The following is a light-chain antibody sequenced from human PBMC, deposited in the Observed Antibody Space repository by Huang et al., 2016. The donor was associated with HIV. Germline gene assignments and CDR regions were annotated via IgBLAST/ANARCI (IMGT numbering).Light chain of an antibody. Sequence: DIVMTQSPLSLPVTPGEPASISCRSSQSLLHSNGYNYLDWYLQKPGQSPQLLIYLGSNRASGVPDRFSGSGSVTYFTLKISRVEAEDVGVYYCMQAQQTPRTLGQGTRLEIK. CDR2: LGS. J-gene: IGKJ5*01. CDR1: QSLLHSNGYNY. V-gene: IGKV2-28*01. CDR3: MQAQQTPRT.